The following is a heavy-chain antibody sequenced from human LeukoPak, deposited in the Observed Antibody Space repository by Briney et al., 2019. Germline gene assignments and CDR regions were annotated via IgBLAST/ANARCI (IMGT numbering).Heavy chain of an antibody. J-gene: IGHJ4*02. V-gene: IGHV1-3*01. Sequence: ASVKVSCKASGYTFTSHAMHWVRQAPGQRLEWMGWINAGNGNTEYSQKFQGRVTITRDTSASTAYMELSSLRSEDTAVYYCAARPGVAVAGLDYWGQGTLVTVSS. CDR2: INAGNGNT. CDR1: GYTFTSHA. CDR3: AARPGVAVAGLDY. D-gene: IGHD6-19*01.